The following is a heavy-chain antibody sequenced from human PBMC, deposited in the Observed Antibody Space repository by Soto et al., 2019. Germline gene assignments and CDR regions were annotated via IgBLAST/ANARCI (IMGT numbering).Heavy chain of an antibody. CDR1: GFTFTTSG. V-gene: IGHV3-30*18. D-gene: IGHD7-27*01. Sequence: QVQLVESGGGVVQPGNSLRLSCVVSGFTFTTSGMHWVRQTPGTGLEWVAVISSDGNNKYNADSVKGRFTISRDNSKNTLYLQMNGLGAEDTAVYYCANDLFFSTWPTNLYGMDVWGQGNTVTVSS. CDR2: ISSDGNNK. J-gene: IGHJ6*02. CDR3: ANDLFFSTWPTNLYGMDV.